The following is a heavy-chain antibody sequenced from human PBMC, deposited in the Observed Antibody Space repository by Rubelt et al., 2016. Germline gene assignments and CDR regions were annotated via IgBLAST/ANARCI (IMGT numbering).Heavy chain of an antibody. V-gene: IGHV4-59*12. CDR1: GGSISSYY. Sequence: GGSISSYYWSWIRQPPGKGLEWIGYIYYSGSTNYNPSLKSRVTISVDTSKNQFSLKLSSVTAADTAVYYCARLGGYDSGAFDIWGQGTMVTVSS. J-gene: IGHJ3*02. D-gene: IGHD5-12*01. CDR2: IYYSGST. CDR3: ARLGGYDSGAFDI.